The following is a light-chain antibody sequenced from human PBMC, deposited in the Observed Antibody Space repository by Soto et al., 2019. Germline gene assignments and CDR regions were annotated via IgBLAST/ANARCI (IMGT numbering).Light chain of an antibody. J-gene: IGKJ1*01. Sequence: DIQMTQSPSTLSASVGDRVTIACRASQTVRTCFAWYQQKPGKAPRVLIYDVSAFNTGVPARFSGSGSGTEYTLTISSLQNDDFATYYCQQYDSFSVTFGQGTKVDIK. CDR3: QQYDSFSVT. V-gene: IGKV1-5*01. CDR2: DVS. CDR1: QTVRTC.